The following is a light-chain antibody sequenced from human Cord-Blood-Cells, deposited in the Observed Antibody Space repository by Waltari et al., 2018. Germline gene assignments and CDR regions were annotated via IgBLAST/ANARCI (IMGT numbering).Light chain of an antibody. CDR3: QQRSNWPWT. V-gene: IGKV3-11*01. J-gene: IGKJ1*01. Sequence: EIVLTQSPATPSLSPGERATLSCRASPSVSSYLAWYQQKPGQAPRLLIYDASNRATGIPARFSGRGSGTDFTLTISSLEPEDFAVYYCQQRSNWPWTFGQGTKVEIK. CDR1: PSVSSY. CDR2: DAS.